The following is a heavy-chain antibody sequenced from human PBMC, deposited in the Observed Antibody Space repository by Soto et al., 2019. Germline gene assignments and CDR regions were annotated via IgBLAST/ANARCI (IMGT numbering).Heavy chain of an antibody. CDR1: GYTFTNYA. V-gene: IGHV1-3*04. Sequence: ASVKVSCKASGYTFTNYAIHWVRQAPGQRLEWMGWVNTGKGNTKNSQKFQGRVTITRDTSASTAYMELSSLRPEDTAVYYCARDISGYCSGGSCYGFEFDYWGQGTLVTVS. D-gene: IGHD2-15*01. CDR3: ARDISGYCSGGSCYGFEFDY. CDR2: VNTGKGNT. J-gene: IGHJ4*02.